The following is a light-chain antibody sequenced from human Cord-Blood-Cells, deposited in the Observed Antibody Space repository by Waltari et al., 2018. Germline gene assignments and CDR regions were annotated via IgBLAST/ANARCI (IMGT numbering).Light chain of an antibody. J-gene: IGLJ3*02. CDR3: QSYDSSNRWV. CDR2: EDN. Sequence: FMLTQPHSVSESPGKTVTISCTGSSGSIASHSVPSSQQRPGSAPTTVIYEDNQRPSGVPDRFSGSIDSSSNSASLTISGLKTEDEADYYCQSYDSSNRWVFGGGTKLTVL. CDR1: SGSIASHS. V-gene: IGLV6-57*02.